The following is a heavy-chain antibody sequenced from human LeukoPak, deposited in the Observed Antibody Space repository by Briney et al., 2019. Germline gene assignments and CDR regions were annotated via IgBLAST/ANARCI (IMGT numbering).Heavy chain of an antibody. J-gene: IGHJ6*02. CDR3: ARYGGSGSYYTPHYYGMDV. V-gene: IGHV4-59*01. D-gene: IGHD3-10*01. Sequence: SETLSLTCTVSGGSISSYYWSWIRQPPGKGLEWIGYIYYSGSTNYNPSLKSRVTISVDMSKNQFSLKLSSVTAADTAVYYCARYGGSGSYYTPHYYGMDVWGQGTTVTVSS. CDR1: GGSISSYY. CDR2: IYYSGST.